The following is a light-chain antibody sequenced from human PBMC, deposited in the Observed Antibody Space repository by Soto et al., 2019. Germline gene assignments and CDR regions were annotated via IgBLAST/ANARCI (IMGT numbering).Light chain of an antibody. CDR2: DAS. J-gene: IGKJ2*01. Sequence: AIQMTQSPSSLSASVGDRVTITCRASQGITNDLGWYQQKPGKAPNLLIYDASRLQSGVSSRFSGSGSGTDFTLTISNLQPEDCATYYCLQDYNYPRTFGQGTKLEIK. CDR3: LQDYNYPRT. V-gene: IGKV1-6*01. CDR1: QGITND.